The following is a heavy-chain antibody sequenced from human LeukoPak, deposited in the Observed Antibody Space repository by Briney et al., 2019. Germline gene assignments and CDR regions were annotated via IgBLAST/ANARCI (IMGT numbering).Heavy chain of an antibody. CDR2: INHSGST. CDR1: GYSISSDYY. CDR3: ARNLGYSTLDY. J-gene: IGHJ4*02. V-gene: IGHV4-38-2*02. Sequence: SETLSLTCTVSGYSISSDYYWGWFRLPPGKGLEWVGSINHSGSTYYNPSLKSRVTISVDTSKNQFSLNVSSVTAANTAVYYCARNLGYSTLDYWGQRLLVTVSS. D-gene: IGHD6-13*01.